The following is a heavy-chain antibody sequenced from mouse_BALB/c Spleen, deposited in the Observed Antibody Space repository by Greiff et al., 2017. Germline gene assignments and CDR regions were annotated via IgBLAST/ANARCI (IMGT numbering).Heavy chain of an antibody. D-gene: IGHD2-13*01. CDR2: ISSGGGST. CDR1: GFAFSSYD. J-gene: IGHJ4*01. Sequence: EVQGVESGGGLVKPGGSLKLSCAASGFAFSSYDMSWVRQTPEKRLEWVAYISSGGGSTYYPDTVKGRFTISRDNAKNTLYLQMSSLKSEDTAMYYCARTVTGAMDYWGQGTSVTVSS. V-gene: IGHV5-12-1*01. CDR3: ARTVTGAMDY.